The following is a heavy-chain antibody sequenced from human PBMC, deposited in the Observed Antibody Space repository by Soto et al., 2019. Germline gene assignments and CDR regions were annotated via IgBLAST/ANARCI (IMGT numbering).Heavy chain of an antibody. CDR3: ARDKVEGSSWFALGYYYYYGMDV. Sequence: ASVKVSCKASGYTFTSYAMHWVRQAPGQRLEWMGWINAGNGNTKYSQKFQGRVTITRDTSASTAYMELSSLRSEDTAVYYCARDKVEGSSWFALGYYYYYGMDVWGQGTTVTVSS. J-gene: IGHJ6*02. CDR1: GYTFTSYA. V-gene: IGHV1-3*01. D-gene: IGHD6-13*01. CDR2: INAGNGNT.